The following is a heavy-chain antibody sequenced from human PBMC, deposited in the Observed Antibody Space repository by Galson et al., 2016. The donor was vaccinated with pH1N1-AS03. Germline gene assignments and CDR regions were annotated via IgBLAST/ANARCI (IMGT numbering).Heavy chain of an antibody. CDR1: GYSFANYW. D-gene: IGHD3-10*01. Sequence: QSGAEVKKPGESLKISCKASGYSFANYWIGWVRQMPGKGLEWMGIIDPGDPDTRSSLSSQGQVTISADKSLSPAYLQWSSLKASDTAIYYCARPQHSGPLYYFYGMDIWGQGTTVTVSS. CDR3: ARPQHSGPLYYFYGMDI. V-gene: IGHV5-51*01. J-gene: IGHJ6*02. CDR2: IDPGDPDT.